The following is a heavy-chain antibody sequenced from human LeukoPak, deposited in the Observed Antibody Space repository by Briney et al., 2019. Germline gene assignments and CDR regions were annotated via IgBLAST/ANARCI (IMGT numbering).Heavy chain of an antibody. D-gene: IGHD2-21*02. CDR1: GGSISSGSYY. J-gene: IGHJ4*02. CDR2: IYTSGST. V-gene: IGHV4-61*02. CDR3: AQGGDYDPYYFDY. Sequence: SETLSLTCDVSGGSISSGSYYWSWIRQPAGKGLEWIGRIYTSGSTNYNPSLKSRVTISVDTSKNQFSLKLSSVTAADTAVYYCAQGGDYDPYYFDYWGQGTLVTVSS.